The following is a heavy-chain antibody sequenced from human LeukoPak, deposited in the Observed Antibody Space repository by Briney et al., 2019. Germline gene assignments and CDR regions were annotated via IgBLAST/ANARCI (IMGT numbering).Heavy chain of an antibody. CDR1: GFTFSSYA. J-gene: IGHJ4*02. CDR3: AKDLGYCSGGSCYELDY. D-gene: IGHD2-15*01. Sequence: PGGSLRLSCAASGFTFSSYAMSWVRQAPGKGLEWVSAISGSGGSTYYADSVKGRFTISRDNSKNTLYPQMNSLRAEDTAEYYCAKDLGYCSGGSCYELDYWGQGTLVTVSS. V-gene: IGHV3-23*01. CDR2: ISGSGGST.